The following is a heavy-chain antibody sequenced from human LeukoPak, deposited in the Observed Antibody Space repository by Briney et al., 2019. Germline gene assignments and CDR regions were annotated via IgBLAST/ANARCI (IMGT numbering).Heavy chain of an antibody. Sequence: ASVKVSCKASGYTFTSYGISWVRQAPGQGLEWMGWISAYNGNTNYAQKLQGRVTMTTDTSTSTAYMELRSLRSDDTAVYYCARDPSSGWYGYYYYYMDVRGKGTTVTVSS. V-gene: IGHV1-18*01. CDR1: GYTFTSYG. CDR3: ARDPSSGWYGYYYYYMDV. CDR2: ISAYNGNT. D-gene: IGHD6-19*01. J-gene: IGHJ6*03.